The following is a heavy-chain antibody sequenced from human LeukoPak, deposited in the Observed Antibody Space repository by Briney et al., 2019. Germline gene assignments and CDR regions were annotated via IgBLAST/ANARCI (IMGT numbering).Heavy chain of an antibody. CDR1: GFIFSNYW. D-gene: IGHD4-23*01. J-gene: IGHJ5*02. CDR2: INVDGIEK. CDR3: ARDLLLRWGFDP. Sequence: GGSLRLSCAASGFIFSNYWMSWVRQAPGKGLEWVANINVDGIEKYYIDSVKGRFTISRDNAKNSLYLQMNSLTAEDTAVYYCARDLLLRWGFDPWGQGTLVTVSS. V-gene: IGHV3-7*01.